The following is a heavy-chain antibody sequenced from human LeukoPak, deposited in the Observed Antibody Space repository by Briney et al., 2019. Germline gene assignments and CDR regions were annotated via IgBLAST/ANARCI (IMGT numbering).Heavy chain of an antibody. J-gene: IGHJ4*02. V-gene: IGHV3-11*01. CDR1: GFTFSDYY. CDR3: ARAVAGPSGRFDY. Sequence: SLKISCAASGFTFSDYYMSWIRQAPGKGLEWVSYISGSGSTLYYADSVKGRFTISRDNTKNSLYLQMNSLRAEDTAVYYCARAVAGPSGRFDYWGQGTLVTVSS. CDR2: ISGSGSTL. D-gene: IGHD6-19*01.